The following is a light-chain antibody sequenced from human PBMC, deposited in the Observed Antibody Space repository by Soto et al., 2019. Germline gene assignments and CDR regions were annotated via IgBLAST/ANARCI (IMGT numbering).Light chain of an antibody. CDR3: LQYSDESWT. V-gene: IGKV1-5*03. CDR1: ESISRY. J-gene: IGKJ1*01. Sequence: IQMTQSPSTLSASVGDRVTITCRASESISRYLAWYQQKPGKAPNLLIYEASTLHGGLPSRFSGSASGTEFTLTISSLQPDDFATYHCLQYSDESWTFGQGTKVEIK. CDR2: EAS.